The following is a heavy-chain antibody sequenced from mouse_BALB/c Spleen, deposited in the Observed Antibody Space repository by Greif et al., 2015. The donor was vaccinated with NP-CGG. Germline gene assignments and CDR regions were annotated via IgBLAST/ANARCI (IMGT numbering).Heavy chain of an antibody. CDR1: GFNIKDTY. CDR2: IDPANGNT. CDR3: ARGDWYFDV. Sequence: EVQLQQSGAELVKPGASVKLSCTASGFNIKDTYMHWVKQRPEQGLEWIGRIDPANGNTKYDPKFQGKATITADTSSNPPYLQLSGLTSGDTAVYYGARGDWYFDVWGAGTPVTVSS. V-gene: IGHV14-3*02. J-gene: IGHJ1*01.